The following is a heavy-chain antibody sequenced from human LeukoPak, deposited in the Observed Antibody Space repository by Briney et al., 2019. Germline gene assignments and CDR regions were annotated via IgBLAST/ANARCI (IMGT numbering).Heavy chain of an antibody. V-gene: IGHV4-30-4*08. CDR1: AGSSSSGDYY. Sequence: SQTLSLTFTVSAGSSSSGDYYWSWIRQPPGKGLEWIGYIYYSGSTYYNPSLKSRVTISVDTSKNQFSLKLSSVTAADTAVYYCARVSRTCTNGVCSIWGQGTMVTVSS. D-gene: IGHD2-8*01. CDR2: IYYSGST. J-gene: IGHJ3*02. CDR3: ARVSRTCTNGVCSI.